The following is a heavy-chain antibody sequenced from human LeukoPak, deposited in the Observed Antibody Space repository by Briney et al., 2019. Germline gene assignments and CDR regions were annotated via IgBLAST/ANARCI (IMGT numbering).Heavy chain of an antibody. D-gene: IGHD3-3*01. Sequence: ASVKVSCKASGGTFSSYAISWVRQAPGQGLEWMGGIIPIFGTANYAQKFQGSVTITADESTSTAYMELSSLRSEDTAVYYCASGPTIFGVVTPYNWFDPWGQGTLVTVSS. V-gene: IGHV1-69*13. CDR3: ASGPTIFGVVTPYNWFDP. CDR1: GGTFSSYA. J-gene: IGHJ5*02. CDR2: IIPIFGTA.